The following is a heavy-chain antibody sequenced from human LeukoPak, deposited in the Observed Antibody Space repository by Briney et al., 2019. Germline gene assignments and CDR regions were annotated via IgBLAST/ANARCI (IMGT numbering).Heavy chain of an antibody. D-gene: IGHD3-10*01. CDR1: GGSISSSSYY. CDR3: ARGVSYYGSGSYYNPSNWFDP. Sequence: PSETLSLTCTVSGGSISSSSYYWGWIRQPPGKGLEWIGSMYYSGSTYYNPSLKSRVTISVDTSKNQFSLKLSSVTAADTAVYYCARGVSYYGSGSYYNPSNWFDPWGQGTLVTVSS. CDR2: MYYSGST. V-gene: IGHV4-39*07. J-gene: IGHJ5*02.